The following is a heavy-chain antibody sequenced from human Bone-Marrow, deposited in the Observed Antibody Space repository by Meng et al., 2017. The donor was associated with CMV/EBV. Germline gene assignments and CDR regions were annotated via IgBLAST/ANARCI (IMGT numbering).Heavy chain of an antibody. J-gene: IGHJ4*02. CDR2: INPNSGGT. V-gene: IGHV1-2*02. CDR3: ARGYNWNDGSGFDY. CDR1: GYTFTGYY. D-gene: IGHD1-1*01. Sequence: ASVKVSCQASGYTFTGYYMHWVRQAPGQGLEWMGWINPNSGGTNYAQKFQGRVTMTRDTSISTAYMELSSLRSEDTAVYYCARGYNWNDGSGFDYWGQGTLVTVSS.